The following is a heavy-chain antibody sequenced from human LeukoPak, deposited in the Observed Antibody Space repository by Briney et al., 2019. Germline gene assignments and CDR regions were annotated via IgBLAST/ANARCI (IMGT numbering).Heavy chain of an antibody. J-gene: IGHJ4*02. CDR1: GYSFTSYG. D-gene: IGHD3-10*01. CDR3: ARDLFYSVSGTYYNVGRVFNY. Sequence: ASVKVSCKASGYSFTSYGISWVRQPPGQGLEWMGWINPNSGGTNYAQEFQGRVTMTRDTSITTAYMELTSLRSDYTAVYYCARDLFYSVSGTYYNVGRVFNYWGQGTLVTVSS. CDR2: INPNSGGT. V-gene: IGHV1-2*02.